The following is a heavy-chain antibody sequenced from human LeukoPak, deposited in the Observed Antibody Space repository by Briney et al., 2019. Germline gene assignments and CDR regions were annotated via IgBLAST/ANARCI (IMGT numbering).Heavy chain of an antibody. V-gene: IGHV4-34*01. Sequence: PSETLSLTCAVYGGSFSGYYWSWIRQPPGKGLEWIGEINHSGSTNYNPSLKGRVTISVDTSKNQFSLKLSSVTAADTAVYYCARHFLEKREQWLLYYYYYMDVWGKGTTVTISS. CDR3: ARHFLEKREQWLLYYYYYMDV. J-gene: IGHJ6*03. CDR1: GGSFSGYY. D-gene: IGHD6-19*01. CDR2: INHSGST.